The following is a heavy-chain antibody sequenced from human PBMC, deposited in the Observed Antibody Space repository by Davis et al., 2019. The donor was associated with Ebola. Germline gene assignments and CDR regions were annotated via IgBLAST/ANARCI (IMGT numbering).Heavy chain of an antibody. CDR2: IFSNDEK. V-gene: IGHV2-26*01. CDR1: GFSLSNARMG. D-gene: IGHD3-3*01. J-gene: IGHJ6*02. CDR3: ARSPMYYDFWGGENYYYYGMDV. Sequence: SGSTLVKPTETLTLTCTVSGFSLSNARMGVSWIRQPPGKALEWLAHIFSNDEKSYSTSLKSRLTISKDTSKSQVVLTMTNMDPVDTATYYCARSPMYYDFWGGENYYYYGMDVWGQGTTVTVSS.